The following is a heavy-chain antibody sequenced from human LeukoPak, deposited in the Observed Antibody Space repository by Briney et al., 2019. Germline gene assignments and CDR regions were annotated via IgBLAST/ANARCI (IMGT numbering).Heavy chain of an antibody. CDR2: ISPDGREK. V-gene: IGHV3-7*01. CDR1: GFTFNNYW. CDR3: ARPTDEFRLDL. Sequence: GGSLRLSCAASGFTFNNYWMNWVRQAPGKGLEWVANISPDGREKKYVDSLKGRFTISRDNAKNSVFLQVNSPTAEDTAVYFCARPTDEFRLDLWGQGTLVTVSS. J-gene: IGHJ5*02. D-gene: IGHD4-11*01.